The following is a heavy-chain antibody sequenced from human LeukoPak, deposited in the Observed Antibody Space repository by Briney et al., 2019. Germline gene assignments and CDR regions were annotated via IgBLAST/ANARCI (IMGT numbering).Heavy chain of an antibody. CDR2: INHSGST. CDR1: GGSFGGYY. V-gene: IGHV4-34*01. Sequence: PSETRSLACAVDGGSFGGYYWSWIRQPPGEGLGWVGEINHSGSTNYNPSLKSRVTISVDTSKNQFSLKLSSVTAADTAVYYCARRSGSYYYYYYMDVWGKGTTVTISS. J-gene: IGHJ6*03. CDR3: ARRSGSYYYYYYMDV. D-gene: IGHD1-26*01.